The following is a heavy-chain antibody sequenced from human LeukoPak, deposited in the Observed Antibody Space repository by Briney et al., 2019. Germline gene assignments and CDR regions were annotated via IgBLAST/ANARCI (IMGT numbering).Heavy chain of an antibody. CDR1: GYTFTSCD. CDR2: MNPNSGNT. V-gene: IGHV1-8*01. D-gene: IGHD6-19*01. J-gene: IGHJ4*02. CDR3: TRGSSGRRDN. Sequence: ASVKVSCKASGYTFTSCDINWVRQAAGQGLEWMGWMNPNSGNTGYGQSFQGRITMTRDISLGTAYMELSNLTSEDTAIYNCTRGSSGRRDNWGQGTLVTVSA.